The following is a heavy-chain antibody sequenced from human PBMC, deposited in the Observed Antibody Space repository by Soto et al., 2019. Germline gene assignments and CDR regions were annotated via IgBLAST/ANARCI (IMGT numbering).Heavy chain of an antibody. J-gene: IGHJ5*02. D-gene: IGHD1-1*01. Sequence: QITLKESGPPLVKPTQTLTLTCTFSGFSLSTSGVAVGWIRQPPGKALEWLALIYWDDDKRYSPSLKSRLTITKEPTKTQVVLTMSNMDPVDTATYYCAHRPPERGLATFDPWGQGTLVTVSS. CDR3: AHRPPERGLATFDP. CDR1: GFSLSTSGVA. CDR2: IYWDDDK. V-gene: IGHV2-5*02.